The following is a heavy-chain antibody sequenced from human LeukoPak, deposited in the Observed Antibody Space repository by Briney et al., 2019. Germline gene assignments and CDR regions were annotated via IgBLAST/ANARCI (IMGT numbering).Heavy chain of an antibody. CDR3: ARGRRGGDSSGYYNY. Sequence: SETLSLTCAVYGGSFSGYYWSWIRQPPGKGLEWIGEINHSGSTNYNPSLKSRVTISVDTSKNQFSLKLGSVTAADTAVYYCARGRRGGDSSGYYNYWGQGTLVTVSS. V-gene: IGHV4-34*01. J-gene: IGHJ4*02. CDR2: INHSGST. D-gene: IGHD3-22*01. CDR1: GGSFSGYY.